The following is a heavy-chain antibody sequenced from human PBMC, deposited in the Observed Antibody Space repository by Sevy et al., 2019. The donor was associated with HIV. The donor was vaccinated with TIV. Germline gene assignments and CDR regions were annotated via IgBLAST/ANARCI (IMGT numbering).Heavy chain of an antibody. D-gene: IGHD3-22*01. CDR1: GFSFDSYG. Sequence: GGSLRLSCAVSGFSFDSYGMTWVRQAPGKGLEWVSAISGSGTRTYYADSVKGRFIISRDNSKNTLDPQMNSLRAEDTALYYCAKGGGGHYDPDEIAYYFYYYNMDVWGKGTTVTVSS. CDR3: AKGGGGHYDPDEIAYYFYYYNMDV. CDR2: ISGSGTRT. V-gene: IGHV3-23*01. J-gene: IGHJ6*03.